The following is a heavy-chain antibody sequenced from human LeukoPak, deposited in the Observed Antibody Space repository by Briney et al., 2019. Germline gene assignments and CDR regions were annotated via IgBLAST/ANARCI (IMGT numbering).Heavy chain of an antibody. CDR2: ISGSGGST. CDR3: AKAPPPYCSGGSCFDAFDI. D-gene: IGHD2-15*01. J-gene: IGHJ3*02. V-gene: IGHV3-23*01. CDR1: GFTFSDYY. Sequence: PGGSLRLSCAASGFTFSDYYMSWVRQAPGKGLEWVSAISGSGGSTYYADSVKGRFTISRDNSKNTLYLQMNSLRAEDTAVYYCAKAPPPYCSGGSCFDAFDIWGQGTMVTVSS.